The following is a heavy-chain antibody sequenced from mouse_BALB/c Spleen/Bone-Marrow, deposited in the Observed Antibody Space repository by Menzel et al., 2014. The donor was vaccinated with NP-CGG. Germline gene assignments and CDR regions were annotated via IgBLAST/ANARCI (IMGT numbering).Heavy chain of an antibody. CDR2: INPSNGRA. CDR1: GYTFTNYW. V-gene: IGHV1S81*02. J-gene: IGHJ2*01. CDR3: AAGFDY. Sequence: QVQLQQSGAEVVKPGASVRLSCKTSGYTFTNYWMHWVKQRPGQGLEWIGDINPSNGRATYSEKFKSKATLTVDTSSSTAYMQLSSLTSEDSAVYYCAAGFDYWGQGTTLTVSS.